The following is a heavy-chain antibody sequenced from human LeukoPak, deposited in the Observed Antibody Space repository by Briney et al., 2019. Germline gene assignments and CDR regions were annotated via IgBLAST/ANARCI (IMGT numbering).Heavy chain of an antibody. V-gene: IGHV3-64D*06. Sequence: GGSLRLSCSASALTFTTYPMHWVRQAPGKGPKYVSSISSDGGSTYYADSVRGRFTISRDNSKNTLYLQMSSLRAEDTAVYYCVKRASANYYYDYWGQGTLVTVSS. CDR3: VKRASANYYYDY. D-gene: IGHD4/OR15-4a*01. CDR1: ALTFTTYP. CDR2: ISSDGGST. J-gene: IGHJ4*02.